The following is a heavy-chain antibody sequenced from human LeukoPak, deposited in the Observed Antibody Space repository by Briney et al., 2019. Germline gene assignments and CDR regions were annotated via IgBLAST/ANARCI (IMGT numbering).Heavy chain of an antibody. CDR3: ARVTCSCHTSCHSFYS. D-gene: IGHD2-2*01. J-gene: IGHJ4*02. V-gene: IGHV1-18*01. CDR1: GDTFTSYG. CDR2: INAYNGNT. Sequence: GAPVKVSCKASGDTFTSYGISWVRQAPGQGLEWMGWINAYNGNTNYAQKLQGRVTMTTDTSTSTAYMELRSLRSDDTAVYYCARVTCSCHTSCHSFYSWGQGTLVTVSS.